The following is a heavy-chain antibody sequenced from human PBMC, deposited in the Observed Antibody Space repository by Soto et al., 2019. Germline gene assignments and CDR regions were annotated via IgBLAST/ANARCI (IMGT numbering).Heavy chain of an antibody. CDR3: AREYYYEISGYCSLDY. J-gene: IGHJ4*02. CDR1: GGTFSSYA. V-gene: IGHV1-69*13. CDR2: IIPIFGTA. D-gene: IGHD3-22*01. Sequence: SVKVSCKASGGTFSSYAISWVRQAPGQGLERMGGIIPIFGTANYAQKFQGRVTITADESTSTAYMELSSLRSEDTAVYYCAREYYYEISGYCSLDYWGQGTLVTVSS.